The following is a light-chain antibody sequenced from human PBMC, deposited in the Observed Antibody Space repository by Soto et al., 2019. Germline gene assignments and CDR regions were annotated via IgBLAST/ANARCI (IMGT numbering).Light chain of an antibody. CDR2: DAS. CDR1: QTISRW. CDR3: HSRA. J-gene: IGKJ5*01. Sequence: DIQLTQTPSTLSASVGDEVTITCRASQTISRWLAWYQQKPGRASKLLIYDASTLESGVPSRFSGSGSETEFTLTISRLQPDDFATYFCHSRAFGQGTRLEIK. V-gene: IGKV1-5*01.